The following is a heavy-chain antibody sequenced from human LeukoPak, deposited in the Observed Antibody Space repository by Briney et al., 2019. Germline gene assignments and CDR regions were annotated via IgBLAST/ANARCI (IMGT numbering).Heavy chain of an antibody. V-gene: IGHV3-66*02. CDR2: IYSGGST. CDR1: GFTVSSNY. D-gene: IGHD5-18*01. Sequence: PGGSLRLSCAASGFTVSSNYMNWVRQAPGKGLEWVSVIYSGGSTYSADSVKGRFTISRDNSKNTLYLQMNSLRAEDTAVYYCARDHDGYSYGYLWYFDYWGQGTLVTVSS. CDR3: ARDHDGYSYGYLWYFDY. J-gene: IGHJ4*02.